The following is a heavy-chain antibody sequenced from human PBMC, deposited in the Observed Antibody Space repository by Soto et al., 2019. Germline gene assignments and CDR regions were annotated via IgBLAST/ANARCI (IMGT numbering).Heavy chain of an antibody. V-gene: IGHV1-69*01. Sequence: QVQLVQSGAEVKKPGSSVKVSCKASGGTFSSYAISWVRQAPGQGLEWMGGIIPIFGTANYAQKFQGRVTITADESTRTAYMELSSLRSEDTAVYYCARDEGSIAARPYYYGMDVWGQGTTVTVSS. J-gene: IGHJ6*02. CDR1: GGTFSSYA. CDR2: IIPIFGTA. CDR3: ARDEGSIAARPYYYGMDV. D-gene: IGHD6-6*01.